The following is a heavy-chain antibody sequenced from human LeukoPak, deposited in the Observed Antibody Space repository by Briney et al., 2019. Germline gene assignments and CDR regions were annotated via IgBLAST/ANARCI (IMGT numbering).Heavy chain of an antibody. Sequence: SETLSLTCAVSGYSISSGYYWGWIRQPPGKGLEWIGSIYHSGSTYYNPSPKSRVTISVDTSKNQFSLKLSSVTAADTAVYYCARTKFGSDDAFDIWGQGTMVTVSS. CDR1: GYSISSGYY. J-gene: IGHJ3*02. V-gene: IGHV4-38-2*01. CDR2: IYHSGST. D-gene: IGHD3-10*01. CDR3: ARTKFGSDDAFDI.